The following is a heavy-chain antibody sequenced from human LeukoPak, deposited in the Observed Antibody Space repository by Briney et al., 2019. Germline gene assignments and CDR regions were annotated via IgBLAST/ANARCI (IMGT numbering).Heavy chain of an antibody. D-gene: IGHD5-18*01. CDR1: GFTFGTFA. V-gene: IGHV3-23*01. CDR3: ARYPSYSYSLDY. CDR2: VSGSGDVT. Sequence: GGSLRLSCAASGFTFGTFAMTWVRQAPGKGLEWVSTVSGSGDVTYSADSVKGRFTISRDNSGNTLFLRMVSLRAEDTAVYYCARYPSYSYSLDYWGPGTLVTVSS. J-gene: IGHJ4*02.